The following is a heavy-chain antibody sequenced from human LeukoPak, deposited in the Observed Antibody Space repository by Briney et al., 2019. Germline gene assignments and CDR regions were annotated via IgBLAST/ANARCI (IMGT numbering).Heavy chain of an antibody. CDR1: VYTFTSYD. D-gene: IGHD1-26*01. CDR3: ARVTGSIDY. CDR2: MNPNSGNT. J-gene: IGHJ4*02. V-gene: IGHV1-8*01. Sequence: ASVKVSCKASVYTFTSYDINWVRQATGQGLEWMGWMNPNSGNTGHAQKFQGRVTMTRSTSISSAYMELSSLRSEDTAVYYCARVTGSIDYWGQGTLVTVSS.